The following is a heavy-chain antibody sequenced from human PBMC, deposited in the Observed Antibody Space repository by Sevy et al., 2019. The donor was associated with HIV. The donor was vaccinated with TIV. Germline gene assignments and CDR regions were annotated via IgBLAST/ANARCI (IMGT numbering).Heavy chain of an antibody. D-gene: IGHD3-16*01. CDR2: IYYSGST. Sequence: SETLSLTCTVSGGSISSYYWSWIRQPPGKGLEWIGYIYYSGSTNYNPSLKSRVTISVDTSKNQFSRKLSSVTAADTAVYYCAREWGPFTFGGVKPAAGAFDIXGQGTMVTVSS. CDR1: GGSISSYY. J-gene: IGHJ3*02. V-gene: IGHV4-59*01. CDR3: AREWGPFTFGGVKPAAGAFDI.